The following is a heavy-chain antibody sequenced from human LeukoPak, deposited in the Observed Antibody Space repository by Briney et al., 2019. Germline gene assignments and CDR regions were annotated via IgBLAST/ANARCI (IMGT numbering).Heavy chain of an antibody. CDR1: GGSFSGYY. Sequence: SETLSLTCAVYGGSFSGYYWSWIRQPPGKGLEWIGEINHSGSTNYNPSLKSRVTISVDTSKNQFSLKLSSLTAADTAVYYCARMSVVVPAAIVDSCCWFDPWGQGTLVTVSS. V-gene: IGHV4-34*01. CDR3: ARMSVVVPAAIVDSCCWFDP. CDR2: INHSGST. D-gene: IGHD2-2*01. J-gene: IGHJ5*02.